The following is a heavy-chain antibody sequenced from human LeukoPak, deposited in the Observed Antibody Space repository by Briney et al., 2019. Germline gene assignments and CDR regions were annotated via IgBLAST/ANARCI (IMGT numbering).Heavy chain of an antibody. CDR3: ARGSSGWYVYFDY. D-gene: IGHD6-19*01. J-gene: IGHJ4*02. CDR1: GYTFTGYY. V-gene: IGHV1-2*02. Sequence: ASVKVSCKASGYTFTGYYMHWVRQAPGQGLEWMGWINPNSGGTNYVQKFQGRVTMTRDTSISTAYMELSSLRSDDTAVYYCARGSSGWYVYFDYWGQGTLVTVSS. CDR2: INPNSGGT.